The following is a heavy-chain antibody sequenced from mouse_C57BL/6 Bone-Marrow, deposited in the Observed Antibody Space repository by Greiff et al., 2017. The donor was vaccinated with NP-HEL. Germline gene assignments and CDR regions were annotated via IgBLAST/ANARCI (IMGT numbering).Heavy chain of an antibody. V-gene: IGHV5-4*03. J-gene: IGHJ3*01. CDR1: GFTFSSYA. CDR2: ISDGGSYT. D-gene: IGHD1-1*01. Sequence: EVKVEESGGGLVKPGGSLKLSCAASGFTFSSYAMSWVRQTPEKRLEWVATISDGGSYTYYPDNVKGRFTISRDNAKNNLYLQMSHLKSEDTAMYYCARGLTTVVVPGFAYWGQGTLVTVSA. CDR3: ARGLTTVVVPGFAY.